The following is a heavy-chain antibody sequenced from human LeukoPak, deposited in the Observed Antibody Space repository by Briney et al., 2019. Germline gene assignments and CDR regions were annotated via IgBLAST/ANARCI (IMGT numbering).Heavy chain of an antibody. V-gene: IGHV1-2*02. CDR2: INPNSGGT. CDR3: ARGAIAVAGSPY. J-gene: IGHJ4*02. Sequence: ASVKVSCKASGYTFTGYYMHWVRQAPGQGLEWMGWINPNSGGTNYAQKFQGRVTMTRDTSISTAYMELSSLRSEDTAVYYCARGAIAVAGSPYWGQGTLVTVSS. CDR1: GYTFTGYY. D-gene: IGHD6-19*01.